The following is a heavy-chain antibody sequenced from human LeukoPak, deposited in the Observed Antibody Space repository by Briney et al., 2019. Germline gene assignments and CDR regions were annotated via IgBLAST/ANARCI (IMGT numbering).Heavy chain of an antibody. CDR3: ARAARDYYSYYYMDV. J-gene: IGHJ6*03. CDR1: GGTFSSYA. CDR2: IIPMFGTA. V-gene: IGHV1-69*01. Sequence: SVKVSCKVSGGTFSSYAISWVRQAPGQGLEWMGGIIPMFGTANYAQKFQGRVTITADEPTSTAYMELSSLRSEDTAVYYCARAARDYYSYYYMDVWGKGTTVIVSS.